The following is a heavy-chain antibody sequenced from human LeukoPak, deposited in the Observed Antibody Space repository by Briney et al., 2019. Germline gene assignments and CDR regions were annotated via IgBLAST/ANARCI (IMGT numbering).Heavy chain of an antibody. Sequence: SETLSLTCAVYGGSFSGYYWSWIRQPPGKGLEWIGEINHSGSTNYNPSLKSRVTISVDTSKNQFSLKLSFVTAADTAVYYCARYSSSSGGMDVWGQGTTVTVSS. J-gene: IGHJ6*02. CDR3: ARYSSSSGGMDV. CDR2: INHSGST. D-gene: IGHD6-6*01. V-gene: IGHV4-34*01. CDR1: GGSFSGYY.